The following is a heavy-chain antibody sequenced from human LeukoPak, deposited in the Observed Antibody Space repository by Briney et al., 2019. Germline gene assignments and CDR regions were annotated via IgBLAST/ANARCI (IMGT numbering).Heavy chain of an antibody. J-gene: IGHJ4*02. D-gene: IGHD3-22*01. V-gene: IGHV4-59*01. Sequence: SETLSLTCTASGGSISSYYWSWIRQPPGKGLEWIGYIYYSGSTNYNPSLKSRVTISVDTSKNQFSLKLSSVTAADTAVYYCARVVSALNEYYYDSSGYYFDYWGQGTLVTVSS. CDR2: IYYSGST. CDR3: ARVVSALNEYYYDSSGYYFDY. CDR1: GGSISSYY.